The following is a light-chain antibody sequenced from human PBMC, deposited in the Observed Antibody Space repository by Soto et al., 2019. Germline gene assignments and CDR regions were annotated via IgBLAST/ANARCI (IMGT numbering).Light chain of an antibody. CDR3: LQYGSSPFT. CDR2: GAS. V-gene: IGKV3-20*01. Sequence: DIVLTQSPGTLSLSPGERATLSCRASQSVTTYLAWYHRAPGQAPRLLIFGASSRATGIPDRFSGSGSGTDFTLTISRLEPEDFAVYYCLQYGSSPFTFGQGTKLEIK. CDR1: QSVTTY. J-gene: IGKJ2*01.